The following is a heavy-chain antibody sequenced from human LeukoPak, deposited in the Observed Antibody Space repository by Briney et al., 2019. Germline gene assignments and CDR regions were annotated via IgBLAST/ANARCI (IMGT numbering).Heavy chain of an antibody. CDR3: ARGPSWSRDWFDP. Sequence: SVKVSCKASGGTFSRYAFNWVRQAPGQGLEWMGGLIPIFDTTNYAQRFQGRVTITTDGSTGTAYMELSSLRSEDTALYYCARGPSWSRDWFDPWGQGTLVTVSS. CDR2: LIPIFDTT. CDR1: GGTFSRYA. J-gene: IGHJ5*02. D-gene: IGHD6-13*01. V-gene: IGHV1-69*05.